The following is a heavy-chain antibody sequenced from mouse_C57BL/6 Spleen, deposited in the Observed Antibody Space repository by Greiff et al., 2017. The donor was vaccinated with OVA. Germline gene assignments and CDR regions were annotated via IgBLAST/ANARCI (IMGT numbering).Heavy chain of an antibody. CDR1: GYTFTEYT. J-gene: IGHJ1*03. D-gene: IGHD2-4*01. CDR3: ARHERGYDYDVYFDV. V-gene: IGHV1-62-2*01. Sequence: VQLLQPGAELVKPGASVKLSCKASGYTFTEYTIHWVKQRPGQGLEWIGRIYPSGGSTKYNQKFKDKATLTVDKSSSTAYMELSRLTSEDSAVYFCARHERGYDYDVYFDVWGTGTTVTVSS. CDR2: IYPSGGST.